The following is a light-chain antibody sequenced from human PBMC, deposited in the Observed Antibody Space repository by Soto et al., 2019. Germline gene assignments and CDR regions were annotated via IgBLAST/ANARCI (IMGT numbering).Light chain of an antibody. Sequence: QYALTQPPSASGSPGQSVTISCTGTSSDVGGYNYVSWYLQHPGKAPKLMIYEVSKRPPGVPDRFSGSKSGNTASLTVSGLQAEDEADYYCSSYAGSTVVFGGGTKLTVL. J-gene: IGLJ2*01. CDR2: EVS. CDR1: SSDVGGYNY. CDR3: SSYAGSTVV. V-gene: IGLV2-8*01.